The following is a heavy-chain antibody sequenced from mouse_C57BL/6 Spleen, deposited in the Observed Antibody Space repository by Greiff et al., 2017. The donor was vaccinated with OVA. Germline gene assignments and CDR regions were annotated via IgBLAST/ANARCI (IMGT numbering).Heavy chain of an antibody. V-gene: IGHV5-17*01. CDR1: GFTFSDYG. CDR2: ISSGSSTI. CDR3: ARHGDYLTWFAY. Sequence: EVQGVESGGGLVKPGGSLKLSCAASGFTFSDYGMHWVRQAPEKGLAWVAYISSGSSTIYYADTVKGRFTISRDNAKNTLFLQMTSLRSEDTAMYYCARHGDYLTWFAYWGQGTLVTVSA. J-gene: IGHJ3*01. D-gene: IGHD2-4*01.